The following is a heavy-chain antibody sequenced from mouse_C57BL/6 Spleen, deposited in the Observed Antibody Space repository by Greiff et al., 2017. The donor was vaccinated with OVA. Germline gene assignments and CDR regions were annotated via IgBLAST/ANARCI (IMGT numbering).Heavy chain of an antibody. CDR1: GFTFNTYA. CDR3: VGGGGSSGSHYAMDY. V-gene: IGHV10-3*01. J-gene: IGHJ4*01. Sequence: EVKLMESGGGLVQPKGSLKLSCAASGFTFNTYAMHWVRQAPGKGLEWVARIRSKSSNYATYYADSVKDRFTISRADSQSMLYLQMNNLKTKDTAMYDCVGGGGSSGSHYAMDYWGQGTSVTVSS. CDR2: IRSKSSNYAT. D-gene: IGHD3-2*02.